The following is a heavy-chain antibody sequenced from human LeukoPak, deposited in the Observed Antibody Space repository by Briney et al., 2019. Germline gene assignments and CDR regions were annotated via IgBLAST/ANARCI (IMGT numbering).Heavy chain of an antibody. V-gene: IGHV4-34*01. J-gene: IGHJ5*02. CDR3: ASGGAAGTAGGNWFDP. Sequence: PSETLSLTCAVYGGSFSGYYWSWIRQPPGKGLEWIGEINHSGSTNYNPSLKSRVTISVDTSKNQFSLKLSSVTAADTAVYYCASGGAAGTAGGNWFDPWGQGTLVTVSS. D-gene: IGHD6-13*01. CDR1: GGSFSGYY. CDR2: INHSGST.